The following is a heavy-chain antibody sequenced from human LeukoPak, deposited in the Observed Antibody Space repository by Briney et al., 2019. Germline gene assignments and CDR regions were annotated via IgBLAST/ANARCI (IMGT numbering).Heavy chain of an antibody. Sequence: ASVKVSCKASGGTFSSYAISWVRQAPGQGLEWMGGIIPIFGTANYAQKFQGRVTITADESTSTAYMELSSLRSEDTAVYYCAILAVAGQRAFEYFQHWGQGTLVTVSS. CDR2: IIPIFGTA. D-gene: IGHD6-19*01. J-gene: IGHJ1*01. CDR3: AILAVAGQRAFEYFQH. V-gene: IGHV1-69*13. CDR1: GGTFSSYA.